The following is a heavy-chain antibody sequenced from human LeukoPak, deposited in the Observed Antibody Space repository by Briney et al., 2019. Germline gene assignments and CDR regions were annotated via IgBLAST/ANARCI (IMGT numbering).Heavy chain of an antibody. CDR3: ARGGGLDV. Sequence: GGSLRLSCAASGFNFGQYYMSWVRQAPGKGLEWVANIKEDGSEKHYVDSVEGRFSISRDNAKNAVYLQMNSLRAEDTAVYFCARGGGLDVWGQGATVTVSS. CDR1: GFNFGQYY. CDR2: IKEDGSEK. D-gene: IGHD3-16*01. V-gene: IGHV3-7*03. J-gene: IGHJ6*02.